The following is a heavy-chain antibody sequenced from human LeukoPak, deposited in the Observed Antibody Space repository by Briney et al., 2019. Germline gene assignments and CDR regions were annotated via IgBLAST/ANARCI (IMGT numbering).Heavy chain of an antibody. CDR2: IIRSGGTT. Sequence: GGSLRLSCAGSGFTFSSYAMTWVRQAPGTGLEWVSSIIRSGGTTYYAYSVKGLFTIYRDNSKNPLFLQMNSLRAEDTAVYYCARADSSSWDFFDYWGQGTLVTVSS. CDR1: GFTFSSYA. D-gene: IGHD6-13*01. J-gene: IGHJ4*02. CDR3: ARADSSSWDFFDY. V-gene: IGHV3-23*01.